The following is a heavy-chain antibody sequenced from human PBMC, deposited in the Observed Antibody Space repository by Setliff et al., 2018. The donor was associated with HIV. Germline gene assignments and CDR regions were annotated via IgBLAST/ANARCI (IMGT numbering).Heavy chain of an antibody. Sequence: SVKVSCKASGNTFKGLAFNWVRQAPGQGLEWVGGILPLNGITNYAQKFRGRVTITADKSTNTAYMELWDLRPQDTAFYFCSRGPSRVLEAAKETSWGQGTLVTVSS. CDR2: ILPLNGIT. J-gene: IGHJ5*02. D-gene: IGHD2-15*01. CDR3: SRGPSRVLEAAKETS. V-gene: IGHV1-69*10. CDR1: GNTFKGLA.